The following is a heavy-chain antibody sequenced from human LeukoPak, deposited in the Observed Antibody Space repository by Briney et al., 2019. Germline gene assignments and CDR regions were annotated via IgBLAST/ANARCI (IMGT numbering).Heavy chain of an antibody. CDR2: INPNSGGT. Sequence: GASVKVSCKASGNTFTGYYMHWVRQAPGQGLEWMGWINPNSGGTNYAQKFQGRVTMTRDTSISTAYMELSRLRSDDTAVYYCARDEAALNYYYYMDVWGKGTTVTVSS. V-gene: IGHV1-2*02. D-gene: IGHD2-15*01. CDR1: GNTFTGYY. J-gene: IGHJ6*03. CDR3: ARDEAALNYYYYMDV.